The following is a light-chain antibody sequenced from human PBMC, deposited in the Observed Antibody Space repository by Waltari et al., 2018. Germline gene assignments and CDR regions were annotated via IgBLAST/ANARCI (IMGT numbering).Light chain of an antibody. J-gene: IGLJ3*02. CDR3: QSYDTTNFWV. CDR1: GGSIASNY. Sequence: NFILTQPHSVSASPGKTVTISCTGSGGSIASNYVQWYQQRPGSAPRTVVYEDDQRPSGVPDRVSGSIDRSSNSASLASSGLETEDEADDHCQSYDTTNFWVFGGGTKLTVL. CDR2: EDD. V-gene: IGLV6-57*02.